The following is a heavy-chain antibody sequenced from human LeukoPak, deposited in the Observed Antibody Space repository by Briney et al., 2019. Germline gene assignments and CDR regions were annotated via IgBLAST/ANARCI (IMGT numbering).Heavy chain of an antibody. D-gene: IGHD3-22*01. V-gene: IGHV4-59*01. J-gene: IGHJ3*02. CDR2: IYYSGST. Sequence: SETLSLTCTVSGGSISSYYWSWIRQPPGKGLEWLGYIYYSGSTNYNPSLKSRVTISVDTSKNQFSLKLSSVTAADTAVYYCARARLSRYYDSSGFYAFDIWGQGTMVTVSS. CDR1: GGSISSYY. CDR3: ARARLSRYYDSSGFYAFDI.